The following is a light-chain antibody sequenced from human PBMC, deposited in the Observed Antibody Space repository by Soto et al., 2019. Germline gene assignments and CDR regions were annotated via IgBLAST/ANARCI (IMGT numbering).Light chain of an antibody. J-gene: IGKJ3*01. CDR1: QSVSSNY. CDR3: QQYGRSPFT. CDR2: GAS. Sequence: EKVMTQSPATLSVSPGETATLSCRASQSVSSNYVAWFHQKPGQAPRLLIYGASSRATGVPDRFSASGSGTDFTLTISRLEPEDFAVYYCQQYGRSPFTFGPGTKVDI. V-gene: IGKV3-20*01.